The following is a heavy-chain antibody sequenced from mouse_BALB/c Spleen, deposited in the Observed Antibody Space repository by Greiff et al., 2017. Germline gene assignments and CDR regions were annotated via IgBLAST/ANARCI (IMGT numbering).Heavy chain of an antibody. D-gene: IGHD2-3*01. CDR2: IWGDGST. J-gene: IGHJ4*01. CDR3: ASSSFIYDGYLYAMDY. Sequence: VKLEESGPGLVAPSQSLSITCTVSGFSLTGYGVNWVRQPPGKGLEWLGMIWGDGSTDYNSALKSRLSISKDNSKSQVFLKMNSLQTDDTARYYCASSSFIYDGYLYAMDYWGQGTSVTVSS. V-gene: IGHV2-6-7*01. CDR1: GFSLTGYG.